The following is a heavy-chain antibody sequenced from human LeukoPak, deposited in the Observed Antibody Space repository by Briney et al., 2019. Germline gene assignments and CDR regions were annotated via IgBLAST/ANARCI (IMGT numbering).Heavy chain of an antibody. CDR1: GGSFSGYY. CDR2: INHSGST. CDR3: ARDSYYYYGMDV. J-gene: IGHJ6*04. Sequence: PSEILSLTCAVYGGSFSGYYWSWIRQPPGKGLEWIGEINHSGSTNYNPSLKSRVTISVDTSKNQFSLKLSSVTVADTAVYYCARDSYYYYGMDVWGKGTTVTVSS. V-gene: IGHV4-34*01.